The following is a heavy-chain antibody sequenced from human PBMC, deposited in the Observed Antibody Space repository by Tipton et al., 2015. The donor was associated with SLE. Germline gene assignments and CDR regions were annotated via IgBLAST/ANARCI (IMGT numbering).Heavy chain of an antibody. J-gene: IGHJ4*02. Sequence: LRLSCTVSGGSISSGGYCWGWIRQHPGKGLEWIGYIYYSGSTYYNPALKSRVTISVDTSKNQFSLKLSSVTAADTAVYYCALMVRGAFGYWGQGTLVTVSS. CDR3: ALMVRGAFGY. D-gene: IGHD3-10*01. V-gene: IGHV4-31*03. CDR1: GGSISSGGYC. CDR2: IYYSGST.